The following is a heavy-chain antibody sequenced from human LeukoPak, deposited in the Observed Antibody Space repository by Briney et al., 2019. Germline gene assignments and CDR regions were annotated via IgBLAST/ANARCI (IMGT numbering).Heavy chain of an antibody. J-gene: IGHJ4*02. CDR2: ISGSGGNT. Sequence: GGSLRLSCAASGVTFGTYDMSWVRQAPGKGLEWVSSISGSGGNTLYADSVKGRFTISRDNAKNSLYLQMNSLRAEDTAVYYCARGKYGYSYFEYWGQGTLVTVSS. V-gene: IGHV3-21*01. D-gene: IGHD5-18*01. CDR1: GVTFGTYD. CDR3: ARGKYGYSYFEY.